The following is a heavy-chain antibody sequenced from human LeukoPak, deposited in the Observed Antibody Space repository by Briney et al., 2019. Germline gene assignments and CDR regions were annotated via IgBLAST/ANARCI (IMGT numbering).Heavy chain of an antibody. Sequence: ASVKVSCKASGYTFTSYDINWVRQATGQGLEWMGWMNPNSGNTGYAQKFQGRVTMTRNTSISTAYMELSSLRSEGTAVYYCAVGYCSGGSCIWFDPWGQGTLVTVSS. CDR3: AVGYCSGGSCIWFDP. V-gene: IGHV1-8*01. CDR2: MNPNSGNT. D-gene: IGHD2-15*01. CDR1: GYTFTSYD. J-gene: IGHJ5*02.